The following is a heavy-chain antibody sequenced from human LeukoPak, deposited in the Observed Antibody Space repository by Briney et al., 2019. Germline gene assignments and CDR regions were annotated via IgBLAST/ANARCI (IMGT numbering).Heavy chain of an antibody. Sequence: ASVKVSCKASGYTFNSYDIKWVRQATGQGLEWMGWMNPNSGDTGYAQKFQGRVTMTRNTSISTAYMELSSLRSEDTAVYYCARGGNYYDTSGYFRASADYWGQGTLVTVSS. V-gene: IGHV1-8*01. CDR1: GYTFNSYD. CDR2: MNPNSGDT. J-gene: IGHJ4*02. D-gene: IGHD3-22*01. CDR3: ARGGNYYDTSGYFRASADY.